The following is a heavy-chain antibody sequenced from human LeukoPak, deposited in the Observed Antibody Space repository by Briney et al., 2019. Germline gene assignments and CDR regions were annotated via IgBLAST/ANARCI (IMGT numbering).Heavy chain of an antibody. D-gene: IGHD3-22*01. V-gene: IGHV3-30*04. CDR3: ARGPYYDDISNGFDP. CDR1: GFTFSTYT. J-gene: IGHJ5*02. Sequence: PGGSLRLSCVASGFTFSTYTMQWVRQAPGKGLEWVTIISYDGSNKYYADSVKGRFTISRDNSKNSLFLQMNSLRVEDTAVYYCARGPYYDDISNGFDPWGQGTLVTVSS. CDR2: ISYDGSNK.